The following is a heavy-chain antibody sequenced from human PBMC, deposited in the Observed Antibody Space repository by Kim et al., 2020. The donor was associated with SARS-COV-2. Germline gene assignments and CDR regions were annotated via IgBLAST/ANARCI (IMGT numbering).Heavy chain of an antibody. J-gene: IGHJ3*02. CDR1: GYTFTSYG. D-gene: IGHD4-17*01. Sequence: ASVKVSCKASGYTFTSYGISWVRQAPGQGLEWMGWISAYNGNTNYAQKLQGRVTMTTDTSTSTAYMELRSLRSDDTAVYYCARDYGDYGLGAFDIWGQGTMVTVSS. CDR2: ISAYNGNT. V-gene: IGHV1-18*01. CDR3: ARDYGDYGLGAFDI.